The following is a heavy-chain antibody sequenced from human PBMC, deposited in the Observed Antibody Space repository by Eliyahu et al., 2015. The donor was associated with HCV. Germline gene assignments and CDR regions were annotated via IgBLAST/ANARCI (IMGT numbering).Heavy chain of an antibody. CDR2: ISAYDGNT. Sequence: SVKVSCKASDYTFTSYGINWVRQAPGQGLEWMGWISAYDGNTNYAQKLQGRVTMTTDTSTSTAYMELRSLRTYHTAVYYCAREYGDYAGFDYWGQGTLVTVSS. V-gene: IGHV1-18*04. D-gene: IGHD4-17*01. CDR3: AREYGDYAGFDY. J-gene: IGHJ4*02. CDR1: DYTFTSYG.